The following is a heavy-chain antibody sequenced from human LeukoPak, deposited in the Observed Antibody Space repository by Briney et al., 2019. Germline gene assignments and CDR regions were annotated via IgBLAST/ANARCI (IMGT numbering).Heavy chain of an antibody. CDR1: GGSISSYY. Sequence: SETLSLTCTVSGGSISSYYWSWIRQPAGKGLEWIGRIYTSGSTNYNPSLKSRVTMSVDTSKNRFSLKLSSVTAADTAVYYCARTIYYGSGIGNWFDPWGQGTLVTVSS. D-gene: IGHD3-10*01. J-gene: IGHJ5*02. V-gene: IGHV4-4*07. CDR2: IYTSGST. CDR3: ARTIYYGSGIGNWFDP.